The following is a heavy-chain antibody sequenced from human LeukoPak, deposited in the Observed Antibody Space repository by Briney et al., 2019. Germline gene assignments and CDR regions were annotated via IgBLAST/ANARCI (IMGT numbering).Heavy chain of an antibody. V-gene: IGHV3-66*02. CDR3: AKDGGTMVRGVVYYMDV. D-gene: IGHD3-10*01. J-gene: IGHJ6*03. CDR1: GFTVSSNY. Sequence: PGGSLRLSCAASGFTVSSNYMSWVRQAPGKGLEWVSVIYSGGSTYYADSVKGRFTISRDNSKNTLYLQMNSLRAEDTAVYYCAKDGGTMVRGVVYYMDVWGKGTTVTVSS. CDR2: IYSGGST.